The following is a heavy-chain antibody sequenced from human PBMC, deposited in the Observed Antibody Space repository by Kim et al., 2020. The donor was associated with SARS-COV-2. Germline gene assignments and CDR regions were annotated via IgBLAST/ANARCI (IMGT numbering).Heavy chain of an antibody. Sequence: GGSLRLSCAASGFTLSTYWMHWVRQAPGKGLMWVSHINRDGSRAAYADSVRGRFTVSRDNAKNTLYLQMDSLRAEDTAVYYCARDRGKQEDYWWEGTLDT. V-gene: IGHV3-74*03. D-gene: IGHD3-10*01. J-gene: IGHJ4*02. CDR1: GFTLSTYW. CDR2: INRDGSRA. CDR3: ARDRGKQEDY.